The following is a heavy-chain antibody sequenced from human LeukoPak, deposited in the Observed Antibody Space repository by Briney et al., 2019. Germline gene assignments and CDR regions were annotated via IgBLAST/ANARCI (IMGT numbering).Heavy chain of an antibody. V-gene: IGHV1-46*01. D-gene: IGHD2-2*02. J-gene: IGHJ6*02. CDR2: INPSGGST. CDR1: GYTFTSYA. CDR3: ARARYCSSTSCYTRDVYGMDV. Sequence: ASVKVSCKASGYTFTSYAMHWVRQAPGQGLEWMGIINPSGGSTSYAQKFQGRVTMTRDTSTSTVYMELSSLRSEDTAVYYCARARYCSSTSCYTRDVYGMDVWGQGTTVAVSS.